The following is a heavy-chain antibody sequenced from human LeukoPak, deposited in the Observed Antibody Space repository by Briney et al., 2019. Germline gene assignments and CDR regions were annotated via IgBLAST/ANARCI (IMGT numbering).Heavy chain of an antibody. CDR3: AKVGNSGGWFAGYDY. CDR1: GYTFTGYY. D-gene: IGHD3-10*01. CDR2: INPNSGGT. V-gene: IGHV1-2*02. J-gene: IGHJ4*02. Sequence: ASVKVSCKASGYTFTGYYMHWVRQAPGQGLEWMGWINPNSGGTNYAQKFQGRVTMTRDTSISTAYMELSRLRSDDTAVYYCAKVGNSGGWFAGYDYWGQGTLVTVSS.